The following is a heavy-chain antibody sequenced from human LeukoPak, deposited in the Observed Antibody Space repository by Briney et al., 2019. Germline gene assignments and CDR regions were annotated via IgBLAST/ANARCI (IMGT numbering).Heavy chain of an antibody. D-gene: IGHD3-9*01. Sequence: ASVKVSCKASGGTFSSYAISWVRQAPGQGLEWMGGIIPIFGTANYAQKFQGRVTMTTDTSTSTACMELRSLRSDDTAVYYCARFDVREYYDILTGPHFDYWGQGTLVTVSS. CDR2: IIPIFGTA. J-gene: IGHJ4*02. CDR3: ARFDVREYYDILTGPHFDY. CDR1: GGTFSSYA. V-gene: IGHV1-69*05.